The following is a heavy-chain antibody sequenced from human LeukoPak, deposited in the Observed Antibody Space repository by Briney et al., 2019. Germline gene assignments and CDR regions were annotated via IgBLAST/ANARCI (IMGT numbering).Heavy chain of an antibody. CDR3: ARNAITIFGVADPALNWFDP. CDR2: ISSSGSTI. Sequence: GGSLRLSCAASGFTFSDYYMSWIRQAPGKGLEWVSYISSSGSTIYYADSVKGRFTISRDNARNSLYLQMNSLRAEDTAVYYCARNAITIFGVADPALNWFDPWGQGTLVTVSS. CDR1: GFTFSDYY. D-gene: IGHD3-3*01. J-gene: IGHJ5*02. V-gene: IGHV3-11*04.